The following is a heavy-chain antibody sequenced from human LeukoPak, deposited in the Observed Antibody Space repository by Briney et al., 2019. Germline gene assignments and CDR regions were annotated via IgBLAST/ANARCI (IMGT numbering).Heavy chain of an antibody. Sequence: EWVSYINQDGSHTFYLASVKGGFTISRDKAKKSLYMQMNRLGAEDTAVYYCASGRPFDYWGQGTLVTVSS. CDR3: ASGRPFDY. J-gene: IGHJ4*02. V-gene: IGHV3-7*01. D-gene: IGHD1-26*01. CDR2: INQDGSHT.